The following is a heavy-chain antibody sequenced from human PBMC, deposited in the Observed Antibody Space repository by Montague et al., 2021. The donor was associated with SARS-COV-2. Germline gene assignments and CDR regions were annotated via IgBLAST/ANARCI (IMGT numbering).Heavy chain of an antibody. D-gene: IGHD2-21*01. CDR3: ARGLMTSNMMVVIMTGASTWLDS. CDR1: GGSFSGYD. Sequence: SETLSLTCAVYGGSFSGYDWTWIRQYPGKGLEWFGEINQSGSDKYKTSLKSRVTITVDTSKNQFSLKLGSVTAAATAVYYCARGLMTSNMMVVIMTGASTWLDSWGQGTLVTVSP. CDR2: INQSGSD. V-gene: IGHV4-34*01. J-gene: IGHJ5*01.